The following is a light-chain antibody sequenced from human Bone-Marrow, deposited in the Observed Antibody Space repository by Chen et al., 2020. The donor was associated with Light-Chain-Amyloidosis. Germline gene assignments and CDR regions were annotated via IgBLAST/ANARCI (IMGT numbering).Light chain of an antibody. J-gene: IGLJ3*02. CDR2: EDD. V-gene: IGLV6-57*01. CDR1: SGSIATNY. Sequence: NFMLTQPHSVSESPGKTVIISCTRSSGSIATNYVQWYQQRPGSSPTTVIYEDDQRPSGVPDRFSCSTDTSSNSASLTISGLKTEDEADYYCQSYQGSSQGVFGGGTKLTVL. CDR3: QSYQGSSQGV.